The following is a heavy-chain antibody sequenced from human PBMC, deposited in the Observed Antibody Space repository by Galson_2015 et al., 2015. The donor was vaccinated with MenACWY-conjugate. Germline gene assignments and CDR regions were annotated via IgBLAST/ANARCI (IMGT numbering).Heavy chain of an antibody. CDR1: GGSVSSSSYY. V-gene: IGHV4-39*07. J-gene: IGHJ4*02. CDR2: IYYSGST. Sequence: ETLSLTCAVSGGSVSSSSYYWGWIRQPPGKGLEWIGSIYYSGSTYYTPSLKSRVTKSVDTSKNPFSLKISSVTAADTAVYYCARDRIAVAGDNFDYWGQGTLVTVSS. CDR3: ARDRIAVAGDNFDY. D-gene: IGHD6-19*01.